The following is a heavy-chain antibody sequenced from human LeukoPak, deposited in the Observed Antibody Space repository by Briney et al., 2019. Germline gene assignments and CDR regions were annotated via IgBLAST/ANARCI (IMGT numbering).Heavy chain of an antibody. Sequence: SETLSLTCTVSGVSISSSNSYWSWIRQPPGKGLEWIGEINHSGSTNYNPSLKSRVTISVDTSKNQFSLKLSSVTAADTAVYYCARQGPYCSSTSCYAGWFDPWGQGTLVTVSS. J-gene: IGHJ5*02. CDR1: GVSISSSNSY. CDR2: INHSGST. V-gene: IGHV4-39*01. D-gene: IGHD2-2*01. CDR3: ARQGPYCSSTSCYAGWFDP.